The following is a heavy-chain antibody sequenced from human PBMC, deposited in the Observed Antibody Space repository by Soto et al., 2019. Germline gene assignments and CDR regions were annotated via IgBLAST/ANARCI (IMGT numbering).Heavy chain of an antibody. CDR1: GYTFTSYD. CDR3: ARAVAVAGTITYYYGMDV. J-gene: IGHJ6*02. Sequence: ASVKVSCKASGYTFTSYDINWVRQATGQGLEWMGWMNPNSGNTGYAQKFQGRVTMTTDTSTSTAYMELRSLRSDDTAVYYCARAVAVAGTITYYYGMDVWGQGTTVTVSS. V-gene: IGHV1-8*01. CDR2: MNPNSGNT. D-gene: IGHD6-19*01.